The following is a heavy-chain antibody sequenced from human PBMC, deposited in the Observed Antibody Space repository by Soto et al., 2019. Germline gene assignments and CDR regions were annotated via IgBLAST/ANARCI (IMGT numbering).Heavy chain of an antibody. CDR1: GYTFTGYY. J-gene: IGHJ3*02. V-gene: IGHV1-2*02. Sequence: ASVKVSCKASGYTFTGYYMHWVRQAPGQGLEWMGWINPNSGGTNYAQKFQGRVTMTRDTSISTAYMELSRLRSDDTAVYYCARDTTMIPQEGLVDAFDIWGQGTMVTVS. CDR3: ARDTTMIPQEGLVDAFDI. D-gene: IGHD3-22*01. CDR2: INPNSGGT.